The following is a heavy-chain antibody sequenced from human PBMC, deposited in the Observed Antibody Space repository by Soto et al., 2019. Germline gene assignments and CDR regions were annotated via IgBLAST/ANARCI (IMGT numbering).Heavy chain of an antibody. J-gene: IGHJ4*02. CDR3: VKLLLLERLARGVPPDY. D-gene: IGHD2-15*01. Sequence: QVQLVESGGGVVQPGRSLRLSCAASGFTFSSYAMHWVRQAPGKGLEWVAVISYDGSNKYYADSVKGRFTISRDNSKNTLYLQMNSLRAEDTAVYYCVKLLLLERLARGVPPDYWGQGTLVTVSS. V-gene: IGHV3-30-3*01. CDR2: ISYDGSNK. CDR1: GFTFSSYA.